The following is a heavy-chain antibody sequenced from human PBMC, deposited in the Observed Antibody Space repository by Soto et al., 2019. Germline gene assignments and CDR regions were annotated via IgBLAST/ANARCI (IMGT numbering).Heavy chain of an antibody. D-gene: IGHD6-13*01. Sequence: QVQLVQSGAEVKKPGASVKVSCKASGYTFTSYDINWVRQATGQGLEWMGWMNPNSGNTGYAQKFQGGVTMSRNTSISTAYMELSSLRSEDTAVYYCARALGSSWYSYYYYYMDVWGKGTTVTVSS. CDR1: GYTFTSYD. J-gene: IGHJ6*03. CDR2: MNPNSGNT. CDR3: ARALGSSWYSYYYYYMDV. V-gene: IGHV1-8*01.